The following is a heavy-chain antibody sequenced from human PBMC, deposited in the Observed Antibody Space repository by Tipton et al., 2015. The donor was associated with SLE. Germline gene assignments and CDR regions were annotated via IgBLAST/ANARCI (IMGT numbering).Heavy chain of an antibody. D-gene: IGHD3-22*01. CDR3: ARGFRYSSGPGAY. Sequence: TLSLTCTVSGGSISGYYWSWIRQSPGKGLEWIGYIHDSGRTNSNPSLKSRVTISVDTSKNQFSLKLTSVTAADTAVYYCARGFRYSSGPGAYWGQGTLVTVSS. V-gene: IGHV4-59*01. CDR1: GGSISGYY. CDR2: IHDSGRT. J-gene: IGHJ4*02.